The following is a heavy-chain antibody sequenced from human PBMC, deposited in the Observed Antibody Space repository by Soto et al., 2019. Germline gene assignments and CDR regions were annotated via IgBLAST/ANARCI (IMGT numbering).Heavy chain of an antibody. Sequence: GGSLRLSCAASGFTFSDYYMSWIRQAPGKGLEWVSYISSSGSTIYYADSVKGRFTISRDNAKNSLYLQMNSLRAEDTAVYYCARVVAVAAPNGPVDYWGQGTLVTVSS. CDR1: GFTFSDYY. J-gene: IGHJ4*02. CDR3: ARVVAVAAPNGPVDY. D-gene: IGHD6-19*01. CDR2: ISSSGSTI. V-gene: IGHV3-11*01.